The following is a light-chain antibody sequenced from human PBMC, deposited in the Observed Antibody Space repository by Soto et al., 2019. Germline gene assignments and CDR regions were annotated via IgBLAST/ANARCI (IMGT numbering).Light chain of an antibody. CDR2: LGS. J-gene: IGKJ1*01. Sequence: DIVMTQSPLSLPVTPGEAASISCRSSQSLLERNGYNYLDWYLQTPGQSPQLLIYLGSTRASGVPDRFSGSGSGTDFTLKISRVEAEDVGVYYCMQALQTPPWTFGQGTKVDIK. V-gene: IGKV2-28*01. CDR3: MQALQTPPWT. CDR1: QSLLERNGYNY.